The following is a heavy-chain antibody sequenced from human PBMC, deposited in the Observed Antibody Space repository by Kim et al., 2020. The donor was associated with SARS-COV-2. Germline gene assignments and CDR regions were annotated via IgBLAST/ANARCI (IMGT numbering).Heavy chain of an antibody. V-gene: IGHV4-59*12. CDR2: INNTGST. CDR1: GGSISNYY. CDR3: LRGQRVHSRMDV. D-gene: IGHD5-18*01. J-gene: IGHJ6*02. Sequence: SETLSLTCTVSGGSISNYYWSWIRQPPGKGLEWIGDINNTGSTNYNPSLKSRVTISVDTSKNQISLMLTSVTAADTAVYYCLRGQRVHSRMDVWGQGTAVTVSS.